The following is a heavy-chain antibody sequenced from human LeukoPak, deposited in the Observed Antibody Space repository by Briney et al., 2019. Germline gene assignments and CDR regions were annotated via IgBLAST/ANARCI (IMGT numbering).Heavy chain of an antibody. CDR2: ISGSGDNT. CDR1: GFTFSTYA. V-gene: IGHV3-23*01. CDR3: AKGGMATFIGPSSN. J-gene: IGHJ4*02. Sequence: GGSLRLSCAASGFTFSTYAITWVRQAPGKGLEWVSTISGSGDNTYYADSVKGRFTISRDNSKNTLYLQMNSLRAEDTAVYYCAKGGMATFIGPSSNWGQGTLVTVSS. D-gene: IGHD5-24*01.